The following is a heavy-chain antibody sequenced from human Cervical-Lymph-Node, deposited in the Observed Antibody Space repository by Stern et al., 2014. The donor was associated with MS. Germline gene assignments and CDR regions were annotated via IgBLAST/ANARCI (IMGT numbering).Heavy chain of an antibody. CDR1: EYNFNTHW. CDR2: IYPGNSDT. V-gene: IGHV5-51*03. CDR3: ARHGGPNWNHEAHNWFDP. D-gene: IGHD1-14*01. Sequence: EMQLVESGAEVKKPGESLKISCKGSEYNFNTHWIAWVRQIPGKGLEWLGNIYPGNSDTRNNPSLQGQVSISADKSIPTAYLHFSSLKASDSAMYFCARHGGPNWNHEAHNWFDPWGQGTLVTVSS. J-gene: IGHJ5*02.